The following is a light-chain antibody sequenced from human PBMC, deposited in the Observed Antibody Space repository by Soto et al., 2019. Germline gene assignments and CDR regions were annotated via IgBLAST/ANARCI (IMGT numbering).Light chain of an antibody. CDR2: DAS. CDR3: QQYNDWFSIT. J-gene: IGKJ5*01. Sequence: EIVLTQSLDTLSVSPVERANIYCSSSQSISRTLAWYQQKSGQPPRLLIYDASTRATGFPARFSGSGSGTEFTLTISSLQSEDFGVYYCQQYNDWFSITFGQGTRLEIK. CDR1: QSISRT. V-gene: IGKV3D-15*01.